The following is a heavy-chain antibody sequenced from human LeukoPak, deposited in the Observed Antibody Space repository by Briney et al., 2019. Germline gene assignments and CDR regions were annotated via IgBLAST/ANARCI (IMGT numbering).Heavy chain of an antibody. CDR2: FDAEQGEI. CDR3: ATDSCYFDTNRYFDP. J-gene: IGHJ5*02. Sequence: ASVKVSCKVSGDSLTELSMHWVRQAPGQGLEWMGGFDAEQGEIIYAQEFQGRVTMTEDTSTNTAYMELSSLTPADTAVYYCATDSCYFDTNRYFDPWGQGTLITVSS. V-gene: IGHV1-24*01. CDR1: GDSLTELS. D-gene: IGHD3-22*01.